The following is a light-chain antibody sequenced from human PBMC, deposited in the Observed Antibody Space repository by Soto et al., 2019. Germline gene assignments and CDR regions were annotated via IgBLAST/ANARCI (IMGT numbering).Light chain of an antibody. V-gene: IGKV3-15*01. J-gene: IGKJ1*01. CDR2: GAS. Sequence: EVVMTQSPATLSVSPGERATLSCRASESVSTNLAWYQQRPGQAPRLVIYGASTRATGIPARFSGGGSGTEFTLTISSLQSEDFAVYYCQQCNDSPPWTFGQGTKVDI. CDR1: ESVSTN. CDR3: QQCNDSPPWT.